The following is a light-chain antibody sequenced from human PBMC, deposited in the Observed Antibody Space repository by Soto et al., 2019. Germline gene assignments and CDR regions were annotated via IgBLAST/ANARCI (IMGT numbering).Light chain of an antibody. V-gene: IGLV2-14*01. J-gene: IGLJ1*01. CDR1: SSDVGGYNY. Sequence: QSALTQPASVSGSPGQSITISCTGTSSDVGGYNYVSWYQQHPGKAPKLIIYAVSKRPSGVSNRFSGSKSGNTASLTISGLQAEDEADYYCSSYTSYSPYVFGTVTKLTVL. CDR2: AVS. CDR3: SSYTSYSPYV.